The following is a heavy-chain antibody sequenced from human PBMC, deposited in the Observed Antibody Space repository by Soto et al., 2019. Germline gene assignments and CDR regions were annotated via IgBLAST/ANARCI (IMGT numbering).Heavy chain of an antibody. CDR2: INPNSGGT. V-gene: IGHV1-2*04. D-gene: IGHD1-26*01. Sequence: ASVKVSCKASGYTFTGYYMHWVRQAPGQGLEWMGWINPNSGGTNYAQTFQGWVTMTRDTSISTVYMDLSRLRSDDTAVYYCARPWNKVGAAFAVGYFDFWGRGTLVTVPS. CDR1: GYTFTGYY. CDR3: ARPWNKVGAAFAVGYFDF. J-gene: IGHJ4*02.